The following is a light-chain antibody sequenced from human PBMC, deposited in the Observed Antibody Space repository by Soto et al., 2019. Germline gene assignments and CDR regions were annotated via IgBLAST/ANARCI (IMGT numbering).Light chain of an antibody. Sequence: EIVLTQSPGTLSLSPGERATLSCRASESVGSSYLAWYHQKLGQAPRLLMYGVSARATGVPDRFRGSESGTDFTLTISRLEPEDFGVYYCQRYNNWPLTFGGGTKVESK. J-gene: IGKJ4*01. CDR2: GVS. CDR1: ESVGSSY. CDR3: QRYNNWPLT. V-gene: IGKV3-20*01.